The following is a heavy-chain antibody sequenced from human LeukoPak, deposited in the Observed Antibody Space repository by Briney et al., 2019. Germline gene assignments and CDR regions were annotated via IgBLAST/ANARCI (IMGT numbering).Heavy chain of an antibody. CDR3: ASNYGGNYYNGMDV. CDR1: GFTFSKFW. D-gene: IGHD4-23*01. J-gene: IGHJ6*02. V-gene: IGHV3-66*01. Sequence: GGSLRLSCATSGFTFSKFWMSWVRQAPGKGLEWVSLIYSGGSTYYADSVKGRFTISRDNSKNTLYLQMNSLRAEDTAVYYCASNYGGNYYNGMDVWGQGTTVTVSS. CDR2: IYSGGST.